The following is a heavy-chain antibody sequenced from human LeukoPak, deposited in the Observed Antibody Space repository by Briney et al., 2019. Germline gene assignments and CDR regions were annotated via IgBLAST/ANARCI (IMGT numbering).Heavy chain of an antibody. J-gene: IGHJ6*03. Sequence: SETLSLTCTVSGGSISSSSYYWGWIRQPPGKGLEWIGSIYYSGSTYYNPSLKSRVTISVDTSNNQFSLKLSSVTAADTAVYYCALNSVQLERRPYYYYYLDVWGKGTTVTVSS. V-gene: IGHV4-39*01. D-gene: IGHD1-1*01. CDR1: GGSISSSSYY. CDR3: ALNSVQLERRPYYYYYLDV. CDR2: IYYSGST.